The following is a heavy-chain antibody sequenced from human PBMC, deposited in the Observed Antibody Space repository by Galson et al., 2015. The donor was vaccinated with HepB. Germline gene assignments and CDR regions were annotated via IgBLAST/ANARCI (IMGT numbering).Heavy chain of an antibody. CDR1: GFSLSTSGVG. D-gene: IGHD3-10*01. J-gene: IGHJ2*01. CDR2: IYWDDDK. CDR3: AHGVLWFGVQKDYWYFDL. Sequence: PALVKPTQTLTLTCTFSGFSLSTSGVGVGWIRQPPGKALEWLALIYWDDDKRYSPSLKSRLTITKDTSKNQVVLTTTNMDPVDTATYHCAHGVLWFGVQKDYWYFDLWGRGTLVTVSS. V-gene: IGHV2-5*02.